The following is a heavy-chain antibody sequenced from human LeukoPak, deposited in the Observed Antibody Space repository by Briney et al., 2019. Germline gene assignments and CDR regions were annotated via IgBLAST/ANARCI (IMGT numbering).Heavy chain of an antibody. Sequence: PSETLSLTCAVSGGSISSSNWWSWVRQPPGKGLEWIGEIYDSGSTNYNPSLKSRVTISVDKPKNQFSLKLSSVTAADTAVYYCARDPGYSYGYSWYFDLWGRGTLVTVSS. D-gene: IGHD5-18*01. J-gene: IGHJ2*01. CDR3: ARDPGYSYGYSWYFDL. V-gene: IGHV4-4*02. CDR1: GGSISSSNW. CDR2: IYDSGST.